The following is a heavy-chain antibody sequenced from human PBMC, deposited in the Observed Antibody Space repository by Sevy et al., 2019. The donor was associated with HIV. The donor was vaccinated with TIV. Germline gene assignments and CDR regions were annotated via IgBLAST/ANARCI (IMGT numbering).Heavy chain of an antibody. V-gene: IGHV4-30-4*01. CDR3: ASKRGYSSGPFDY. Sequence: SETLSLTCTVSGGSVSSSDYYWSWIRQPPGKGLQWVGYIYYSGGTYYNPFLNSRVSMSVDTSKNQFSLKLSSVTAADTAVYYCASKRGYSSGPFDYRGQGTLVTVSS. CDR1: GGSVSSSDYY. D-gene: IGHD5-18*01. J-gene: IGHJ4*02. CDR2: IYYSGGT.